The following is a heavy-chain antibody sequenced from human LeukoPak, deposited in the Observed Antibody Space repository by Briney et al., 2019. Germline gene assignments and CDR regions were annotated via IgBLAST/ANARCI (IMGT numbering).Heavy chain of an antibody. D-gene: IGHD2-8*02. CDR3: ARGYCTATDCHGGWWFHL. CDR1: GFTVRESY. Sequence: GGSLRLSWVASGFTVRESYWGWVRQAPGKELEWVSVIYRDGETYYAGSVKGRFTISRDNSKNTVYLQMTNLRVEDTAVYFCARGYCTATDCHGGWWFHLWGQGTLVTVSS. CDR2: IYRDGET. J-gene: IGHJ5*02. V-gene: IGHV3-53*01.